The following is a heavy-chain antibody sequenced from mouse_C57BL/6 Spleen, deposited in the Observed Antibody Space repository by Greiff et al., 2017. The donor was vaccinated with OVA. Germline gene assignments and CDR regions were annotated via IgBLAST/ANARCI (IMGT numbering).Heavy chain of an antibody. CDR2: INPSTGGT. V-gene: IGHV1-42*01. J-gene: IGHJ4*01. Sequence: EVQLQQSGPELVKPGASVKISCKASGYSFTGYYMNWVKQSPEKSLEWIGEINPSTGGTTYNQKFKAKATLTVDKSSSTAYMQLKSLTSEDSAVYYCAPGYYAMDYWGQGTSVTVSS. CDR3: APGYYAMDY. CDR1: GYSFTGYY.